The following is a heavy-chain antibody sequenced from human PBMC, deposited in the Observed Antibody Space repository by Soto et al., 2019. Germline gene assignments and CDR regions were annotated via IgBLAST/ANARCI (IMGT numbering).Heavy chain of an antibody. V-gene: IGHV4-31*03. CDR3: AREAVFGRAMGSFYGSGSYWDPDY. J-gene: IGHJ4*02. CDR2: IYYSGST. Sequence: SETLSLTCTVSGGSISSGGYYWSWIRQHPGKGLEWIGYIYYSGSTYYNPSLKSRVTISVDTSKNQFSLKLSSVTAADTAVYYCAREAVFGRAMGSFYGSGSYWDPDYWGQGTVVTVSS. D-gene: IGHD3-10*01. CDR1: GGSISSGGYY.